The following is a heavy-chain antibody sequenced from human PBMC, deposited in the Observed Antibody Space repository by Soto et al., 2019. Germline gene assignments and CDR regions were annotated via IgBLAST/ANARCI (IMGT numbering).Heavy chain of an antibody. V-gene: IGHV1-18*04. CDR1: GYTFTSYG. D-gene: IGHD3-3*01. CDR3: ARDPRKYTIFGVVIPRYGMDV. J-gene: IGHJ6*02. CDR2: ISAYNGNT. Sequence: ASVKVSCKASGYTFTSYGISWVRQAPGQGLEWMGWISAYNGNTNYAQKLQGRVTMTTDTSTSTAYMELRSLRSDDTAVYYCARDPRKYTIFGVVIPRYGMDVWGQGTTVTVSS.